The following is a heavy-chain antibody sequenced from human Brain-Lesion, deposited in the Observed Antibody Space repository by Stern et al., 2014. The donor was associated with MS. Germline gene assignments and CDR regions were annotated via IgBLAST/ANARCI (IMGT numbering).Heavy chain of an antibody. V-gene: IGHV4-61*02. Sequence: VQLVESGPGLVKPSQTLSLSCTVSGGSISSGGYYWSWIRQPAGKGLEWIGRIFNRGSPSYNPPLKSRGTLSIDTSKNQFSLRLNSMTAADTAVYYCARGRVVPGFQYYATDVWGQGTTVIVSS. CDR1: GGSISSGGYY. D-gene: IGHD2-2*01. CDR2: IFNRGSP. J-gene: IGHJ6*02. CDR3: ARGRVVPGFQYYATDV.